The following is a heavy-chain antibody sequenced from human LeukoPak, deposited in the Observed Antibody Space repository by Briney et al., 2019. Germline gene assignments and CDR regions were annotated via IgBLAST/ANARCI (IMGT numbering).Heavy chain of an antibody. J-gene: IGHJ4*02. CDR1: GGTFSSYA. CDR2: IIPIFGTA. V-gene: IGHV1-69*13. D-gene: IGHD3-22*01. Sequence: SVKVSCKASGGTFSSYAISWVRQAPGQGLEWMGGIIPIFGTANYAQKFQGRVTITADESTSTAYMELSSLRSEDTAVYYCARGRGGYDSTPPPFDHWGQGTLVTVSS. CDR3: ARGRGGYDSTPPPFDH.